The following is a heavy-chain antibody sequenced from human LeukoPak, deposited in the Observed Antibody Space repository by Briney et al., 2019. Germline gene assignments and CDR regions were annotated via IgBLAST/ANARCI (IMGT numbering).Heavy chain of an antibody. J-gene: IGHJ5*02. V-gene: IGHV4-30-2*01. CDR2: IYRGRT. D-gene: IGHD2-21*01. CDR3: AGEGEYGDSYS. Sequence: SETLSLTCAVSGDSISYESYYWNWIRQAPGEGPEWIGNIYRGRTRLNPSLTSRVAISVDVSKSQVSLSLTSVTAADTAMYYCAGEGEYGDSYSWGQGALVIVSA. CDR1: GDSISYESYY.